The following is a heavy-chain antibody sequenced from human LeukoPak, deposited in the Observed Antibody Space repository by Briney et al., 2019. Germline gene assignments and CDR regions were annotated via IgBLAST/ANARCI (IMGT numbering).Heavy chain of an antibody. Sequence: GGSLRLSCAASGFTFSSYAMSWVRQAPGKGLEWVANIKPDGSEKYYVDSVKGRLTISRDNAKNSLYLQMNSLRGEDTAVYYCARTRANTATFDSWGQGTLVTVSS. CDR2: IKPDGSEK. D-gene: IGHD5-18*01. V-gene: IGHV3-7*01. CDR1: GFTFSSYA. J-gene: IGHJ4*02. CDR3: ARTRANTATFDS.